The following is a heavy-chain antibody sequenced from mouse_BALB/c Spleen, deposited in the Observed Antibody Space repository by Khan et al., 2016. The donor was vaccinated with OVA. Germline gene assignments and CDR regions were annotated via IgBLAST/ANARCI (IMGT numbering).Heavy chain of an antibody. CDR1: GFTFNTYA. Sequence: EVQLVESGGGLVQPKGSLKLSCAASGFTFNTYAMNWVRQAPGKGLEWVARRRSKSHNYATYYADSVKDRVNISRDDSKSMLYLQMNNLTTEYTSMCYSVRISSGFYYAMDYFGQGPSVTVSS. J-gene: IGHJ4*01. CDR3: VRISSGFYYAMDY. V-gene: IGHV10-1*02. CDR2: RRSKSHNYAT. D-gene: IGHD2-2*01.